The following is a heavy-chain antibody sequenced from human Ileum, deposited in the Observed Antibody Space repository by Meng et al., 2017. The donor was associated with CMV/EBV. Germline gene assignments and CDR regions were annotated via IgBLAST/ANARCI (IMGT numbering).Heavy chain of an antibody. CDR2: VYSSGST. V-gene: IGHV4-4*07. J-gene: IGHJ4*02. D-gene: IGHD2-2*01. Sequence: VQLLESGPGLVKPSETLSLTCTVSGGSISGYYWSWIRQPATKGLEWIGRVYSSGSTDYNPSLQSRVTMSVDTSKNQFSLKLSSVTAADTAVYYCARGSSSWAFDYWGQGTLVTVSS. CDR3: ARGSSSWAFDY. CDR1: GGSISGYY.